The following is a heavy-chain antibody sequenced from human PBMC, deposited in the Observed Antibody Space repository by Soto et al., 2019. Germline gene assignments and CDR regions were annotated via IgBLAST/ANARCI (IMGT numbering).Heavy chain of an antibody. CDR3: AHRPGGYAYYFGY. CDR2: IYWDEDK. CDR1: GFSLSTRGVA. Sequence: QITLKVSDPTLVKPTQTLTLTCTFSGFSLSTRGVAVGWFRQPPGNALEWLALIYWDEDKWYSPSLKSRLTITYDTSKNQMVITMTTMDPVDTATYYCAHRPGGYAYYFGYGGQGTLVTVSS. J-gene: IGHJ4*02. V-gene: IGHV2-5*02. D-gene: IGHD5-12*01.